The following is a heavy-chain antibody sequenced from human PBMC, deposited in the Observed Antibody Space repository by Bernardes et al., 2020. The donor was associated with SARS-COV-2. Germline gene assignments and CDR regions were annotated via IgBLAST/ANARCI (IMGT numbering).Heavy chain of an antibody. CDR3: ARDFRDFWSGYYNWFDP. CDR1: GFTFSSYA. D-gene: IGHD3-3*01. Sequence: GGSLRLSCAASGFTFSSYAMHWVRQAPGKGLEWVAVISYDGSNKYYADSVKGRFTISRDNSKNTLYLQMNSLRAEDTAVYYCARDFRDFWSGYYNWFDPWGQGTLVTVSS. V-gene: IGHV3-30*04. J-gene: IGHJ5*02. CDR2: ISYDGSNK.